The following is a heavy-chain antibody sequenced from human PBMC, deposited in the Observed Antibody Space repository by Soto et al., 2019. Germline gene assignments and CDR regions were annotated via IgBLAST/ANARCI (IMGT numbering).Heavy chain of an antibody. J-gene: IGHJ4*02. Sequence: EVQLVESGGGLVQPGRPLRLSCAASGFTFDDYVMHWVRQAPGKGLEWVSGINWNSGSIDYAVSVKGRFTISKDNVKNSLYLQMNSLRAEDTALYYFAKGVRKPGAIKGWGYYSEPWGQGTLVTVSS. V-gene: IGHV3-9*01. D-gene: IGHD2-2*02. CDR2: INWNSGSI. CDR3: AKGVRKPGAIKGWGYYSEP. CDR1: GFTFDDYV.